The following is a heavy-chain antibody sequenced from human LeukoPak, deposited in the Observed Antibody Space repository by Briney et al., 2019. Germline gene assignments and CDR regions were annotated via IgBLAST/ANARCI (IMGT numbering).Heavy chain of an antibody. J-gene: IGHJ5*02. V-gene: IGHV4-59*01. D-gene: IGHD3-3*01. Sequence: PSETLSLTCTVSGGSLSSYYWSWIRQPPGKGLEWIGYIYHSGSTNYIPSLKSRVTISVDTSKNQFSLKLSSVTAADTAVYYCARTITIFGVVIGPPNWFDPWGQGTLVTVSS. CDR3: ARTITIFGVVIGPPNWFDP. CDR2: IYHSGST. CDR1: GGSLSSYY.